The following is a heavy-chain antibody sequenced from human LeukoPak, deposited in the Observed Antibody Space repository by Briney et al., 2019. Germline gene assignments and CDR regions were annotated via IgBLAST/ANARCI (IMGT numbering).Heavy chain of an antibody. J-gene: IGHJ4*02. CDR1: GYTFTSYG. Sequence: ASVKVSCKASGYTFTSYGISRVRQAPGQGLEWMGWISAYNGNTNYAQKLQGRVTMTTDTSTSTAYMELRSLRSDDTAVYYCARDCSSTSCYDYWGQGTLVTVSS. D-gene: IGHD2-2*01. CDR3: ARDCSSTSCYDY. V-gene: IGHV1-18*04. CDR2: ISAYNGNT.